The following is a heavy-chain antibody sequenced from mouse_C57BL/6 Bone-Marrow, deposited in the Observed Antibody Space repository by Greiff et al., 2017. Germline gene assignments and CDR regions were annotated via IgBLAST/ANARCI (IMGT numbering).Heavy chain of an antibody. CDR2: IDPSDSYT. D-gene: IGHD1-1*02. J-gene: IGHJ2*01. V-gene: IGHV1-69*01. CDR1: GYTFTSYW. CDR3: AREGSMASYYFDY. Sequence: VQLQQPGAELVMPGASVKLSCKASGYTFTSYWMHWVKQRPGQGLEWIGEIDPSDSYTNYNQKFKGKSKLTVDKSSSTAYMQLSSLTSEDSAVYYCAREGSMASYYFDYWGQGTTLTVSS.